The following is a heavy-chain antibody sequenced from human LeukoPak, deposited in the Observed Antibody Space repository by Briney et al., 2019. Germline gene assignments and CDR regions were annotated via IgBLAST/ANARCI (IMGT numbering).Heavy chain of an antibody. CDR2: INHRGST. CDR3: ARGDILTGYSY. Sequence: SETLSLTCAVYGGSFRGYYWSWIRQPPGKGLEWIGEINHRGSTKYNPSLKNRVTISVDTSKNQFSLNLRSATAADTAVYYCARGDILTGYSYWGQGTLVTVSS. J-gene: IGHJ4*02. D-gene: IGHD3-9*01. CDR1: GGSFRGYY. V-gene: IGHV4-34*01.